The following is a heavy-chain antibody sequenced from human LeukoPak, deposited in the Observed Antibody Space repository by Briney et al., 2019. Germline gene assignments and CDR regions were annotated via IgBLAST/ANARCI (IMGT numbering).Heavy chain of an antibody. J-gene: IGHJ4*02. D-gene: IGHD6-6*01. CDR3: ARESSENFDY. V-gene: IGHV1-2*02. CDR2: INPNSGGT. CDR1: GYTFTGYY. Sequence: ASVKVSCKASGYTFTGYYMHWVRQAPGQGLEWMGWINPNSGGTNYAKKFQGRVTMTRDTSISTAYMELSSLRSEDTAVYYCARESSENFDYWGQGTLVTVSS.